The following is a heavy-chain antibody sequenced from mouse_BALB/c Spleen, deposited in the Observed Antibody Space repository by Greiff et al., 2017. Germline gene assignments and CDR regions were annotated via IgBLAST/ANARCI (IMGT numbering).Heavy chain of an antibody. V-gene: IGHV2-9*02. D-gene: IGHD1-2*01. CDR3: ARDGEGDALTPTPHRLRPYYYAMDY. Sequence: QVQLKESGPGLVAPSQSLSITCTVSGFSLTSYGVHWVRQPPGKGLEWLGVIWAGGSTNYNSALMSRLSISKDNSKSQVFLKMNSLQTDDTAMYYCARDGEGDALTPTPHRLRPYYYAMDYWGQGTSVTVSS. J-gene: IGHJ4*01. CDR2: IWAGGST. CDR1: GFSLTSYG.